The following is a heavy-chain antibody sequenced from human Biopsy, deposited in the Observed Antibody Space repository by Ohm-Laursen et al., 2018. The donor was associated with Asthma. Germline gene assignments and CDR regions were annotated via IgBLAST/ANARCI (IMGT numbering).Heavy chain of an antibody. CDR1: GYNFISFA. CDR2: INADNGNT. Sequence: ASVKVSCKASGYNFISFAIHWVRQAPGHSLEWMGWINADNGNTKYSQKFQGRLTISRDTSASTAYMDLSSLRSEDTAVYYCARTYFDFLTGQVHDAFAMWGQGTMVTVSS. D-gene: IGHD3-9*01. CDR3: ARTYFDFLTGQVHDAFAM. J-gene: IGHJ3*02. V-gene: IGHV1-3*01.